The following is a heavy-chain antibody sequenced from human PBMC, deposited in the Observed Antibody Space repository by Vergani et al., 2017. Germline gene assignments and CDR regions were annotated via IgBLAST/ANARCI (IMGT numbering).Heavy chain of an antibody. J-gene: IGHJ6*02. CDR1: GGTFSSYA. CDR2: IIPILGIA. CDR3: AGEKGDGDDYYYGMDV. V-gene: IGHV1-69*04. Sequence: QVQLVQSGAEVKKPGSSVKVSCKASGGTFSSYAISWVRQAPGQGLEWMGRIIPILGIANYAQKFQGRVTITADKSTSTADMELSSLRSEDTAVYYWAGEKGDGDDYYYGMDVWGQGTTVTVSS. D-gene: IGHD4-17*01.